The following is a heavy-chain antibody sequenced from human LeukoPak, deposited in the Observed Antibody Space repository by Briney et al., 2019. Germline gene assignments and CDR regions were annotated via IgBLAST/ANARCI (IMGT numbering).Heavy chain of an antibody. D-gene: IGHD3-10*01. CDR3: ATDAGHGFSF. CDR1: GFTFSTAW. V-gene: IGHV3-74*03. CDR2: IYSDGSDT. Sequence: GGSLRLSCAGSGFTFSTAWMHRVRQAPGKGLVWVSRIYSDGSDTTYADPVKGRFTIFRGNAKNTLYLQMNSLRADDTAVYYCATDAGHGFSFWGQGTVVTV. J-gene: IGHJ3*01.